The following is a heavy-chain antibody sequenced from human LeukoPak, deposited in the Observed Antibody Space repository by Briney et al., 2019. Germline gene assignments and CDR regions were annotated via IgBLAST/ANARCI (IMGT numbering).Heavy chain of an antibody. CDR2: INHSGST. CDR1: GGSFSGYY. J-gene: IGHJ6*02. D-gene: IGHD2-2*02. V-gene: IGHV4-34*01. Sequence: SETLSLTCAVYGGSFSGYYWSWIRQPPGKGLEWIGEINHSGSTNYNPSLKSRVTISVDTSKNQFSLKLSSVTAADTAVYYCARGSYCSSTSCYTEHYYYYGMDVWGQGTTVTVSS. CDR3: ARGSYCSSTSCYTEHYYYYGMDV.